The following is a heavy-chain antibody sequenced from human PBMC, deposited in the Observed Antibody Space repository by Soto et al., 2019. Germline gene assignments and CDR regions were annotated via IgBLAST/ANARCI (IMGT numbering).Heavy chain of an antibody. V-gene: IGHV4-31*03. D-gene: IGHD1-7*01. Sequence: LSLTCTVSGGSISSGGYYWSWIRQHPGKGLEWIGYIYYSGSTYYNPSLKSRVTISVDTSKNQFSLKLSSVTAADTAVYYCARTGTTPPWFDPWGQGTLVTVS. J-gene: IGHJ5*02. CDR1: GGSISSGGYY. CDR2: IYYSGST. CDR3: ARTGTTPPWFDP.